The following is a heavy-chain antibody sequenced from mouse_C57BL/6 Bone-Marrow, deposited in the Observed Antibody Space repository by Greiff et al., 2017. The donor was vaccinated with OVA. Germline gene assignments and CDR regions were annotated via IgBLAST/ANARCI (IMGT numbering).Heavy chain of an antibody. V-gene: IGHV1-54*01. D-gene: IGHD1-1*01. J-gene: IGHJ1*03. CDR3: ARWYGSNYWYFDV. Sequence: KVSCKASGYAFTNYLIEWVKQRPGQGLEWIGVINPGSGGTNYNEKFKGKATLTADKSSSTAYMQLSSLTSEDSAVYFCARWYGSNYWYFDVWGTGTTVTVSS. CDR1: GYAFTNYL. CDR2: INPGSGGT.